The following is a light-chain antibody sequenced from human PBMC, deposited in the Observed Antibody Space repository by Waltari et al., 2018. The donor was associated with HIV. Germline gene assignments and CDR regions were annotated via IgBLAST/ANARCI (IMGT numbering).Light chain of an antibody. CDR2: SNN. Sequence: QSVLTQPPSASGTHGQRVTISCSGSSSTIGSNTVNWYQQLPGTAPKLLIYSNNQRPAGVPDRFSGSKSGTSASLAISGLQSEDEADYYCAAWDDSLNGHVVFGGGTKLTVL. V-gene: IGLV1-44*01. CDR3: AAWDDSLNGHVV. J-gene: IGLJ2*01. CDR1: SSTIGSNT.